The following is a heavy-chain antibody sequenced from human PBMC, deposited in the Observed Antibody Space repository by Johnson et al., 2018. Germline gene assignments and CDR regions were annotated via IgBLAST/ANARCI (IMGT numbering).Heavy chain of an antibody. Sequence: QVQLVESGAEVKKPGSSVKVSCKASGGSFSNYAINWVRQAPGQGLEWMGRIIPMFGTGNNAQKFHGRVTINADESTRTVYMELGSLRSEDRAVFYCAGDGKYLGRGVWNAFGISCQMTMVTVSS. CDR1: GGSFSNYA. D-gene: IGHD2/OR15-2a*01. CDR3: AGDGKYLGRGVWNAFGI. V-gene: IGHV1-69*01. CDR2: IIPMFGTG. J-gene: IGHJ3*02.